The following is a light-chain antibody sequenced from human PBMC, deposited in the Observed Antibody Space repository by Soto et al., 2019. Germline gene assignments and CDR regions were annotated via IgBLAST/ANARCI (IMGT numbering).Light chain of an antibody. V-gene: IGKV3-15*01. CDR2: EAS. Sequence: EIVMTQSPATLSVSPGGRATLSCRASQSVNGNLAWYQQKPGQAPRLLIYEASTRATGIPARFSGSGSGTYFNLTISSLQSEDFAVSYCKQYKDWSPITFGGGTQVEMK. CDR3: KQYKDWSPIT. J-gene: IGKJ4*01. CDR1: QSVNGN.